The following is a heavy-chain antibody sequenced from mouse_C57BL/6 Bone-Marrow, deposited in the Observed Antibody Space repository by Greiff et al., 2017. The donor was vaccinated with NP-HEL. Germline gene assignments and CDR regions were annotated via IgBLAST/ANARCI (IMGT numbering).Heavy chain of an antibody. CDR1: GYTFTSYR. J-gene: IGHJ3*01. CDR3: ARWGYDYSRGFAY. V-gene: IGHV1-52*01. CDR2: IDPSDSET. Sequence: QVQLQQPGAELVRPGSSVKLSCKASGYTFTSYRMHWVKQRPIQGLEWIGNIDPSDSETHYNQKFKDKATLTVDKSSSTAYMQLSSLTSEDSAVYYCARWGYDYSRGFAYWGQGTLVTVSA. D-gene: IGHD2-4*01.